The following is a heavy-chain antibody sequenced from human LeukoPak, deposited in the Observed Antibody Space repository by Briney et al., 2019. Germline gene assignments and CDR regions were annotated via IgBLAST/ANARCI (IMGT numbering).Heavy chain of an antibody. J-gene: IGHJ4*02. D-gene: IGHD3-10*01. V-gene: IGHV3-21*01. CDR2: ISSSSSYI. Sequence: GGSLRLSCAASGFTFSSYSMNWVRQAPGKGLEWVSSISSSSSYIYHADSVKGRFTISRDNAKNSLYLQMNSLRAEDTAVYYCARERRWVRGVDYWGQGTLVTVSS. CDR1: GFTFSSYS. CDR3: ARERRWVRGVDY.